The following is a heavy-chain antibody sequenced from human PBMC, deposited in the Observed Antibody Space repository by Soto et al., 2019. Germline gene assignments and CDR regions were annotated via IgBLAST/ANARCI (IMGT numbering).Heavy chain of an antibody. CDR1: GFTFSSYS. V-gene: IGHV3-21*01. CDR3: ARDPMSGYPARPWFDP. J-gene: IGHJ5*02. Sequence: XGSLRLSCAASGFTFSSYSMNWVRQAPGKGLEWVSSISSSSYIYYADSVKGRFTISRDNAKNSLYLQMNSLRAEDTAVYYCARDPMSGYPARPWFDPWGQGTLVTVSS. D-gene: IGHD3-3*01. CDR2: ISSSSYI.